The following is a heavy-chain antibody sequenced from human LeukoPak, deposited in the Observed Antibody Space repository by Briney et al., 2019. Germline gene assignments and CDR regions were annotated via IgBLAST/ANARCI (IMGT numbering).Heavy chain of an antibody. J-gene: IGHJ4*02. CDR1: GFTFGSHA. CDR3: GKTTVGYSSGQKPAWPVDY. CDR2: IFGRGGSP. V-gene: IGHV3-23*01. Sequence: PGGSLRLSCEASGFTFGSHAMYGVRQAPGEGLEWVAGIFGRGGSPHYADPVKGRFTISRDNSRHTVYLQINSLRAEDTAVYYCGKTTVGYSSGQKPAWPVDYWGQGTLVTVSS. D-gene: IGHD5-18*01.